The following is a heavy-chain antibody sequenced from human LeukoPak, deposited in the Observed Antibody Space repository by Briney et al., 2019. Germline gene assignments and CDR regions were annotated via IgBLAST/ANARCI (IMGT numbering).Heavy chain of an antibody. D-gene: IGHD3-9*01. CDR3: ARHLTGYYYNYYYYGMDV. CDR1: GGSISSSSYY. V-gene: IGHV4-39*01. CDR2: IYYSGST. J-gene: IGHJ6*02. Sequence: PSETLSLTCTVSGGSISSSSYYWGWIRQPPGKGLEWIGTIYYSGSTYYDPSLKSRVTISVDTSEYQFSLKLSSVTAADTAVYYYARHLTGYYYNYYYYGMDVWGQGTTVTVSS.